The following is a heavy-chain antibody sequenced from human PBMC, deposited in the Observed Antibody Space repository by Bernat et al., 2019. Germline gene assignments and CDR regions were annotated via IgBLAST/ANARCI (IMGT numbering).Heavy chain of an antibody. CDR3: ARAPIAAAESDY. CDR1: GFTFSSYA. Sequence: EVQLVESGGGLVQPGGSLRLSCAASGFTFSSYAMHWVRQAPGKGLEYVSAISSNGGSTYYANSVKGRFTISRDNSKNTLYLQMGSLRAEDIAVYYCARAPIAAAESDYWGQGTLVTVSS. V-gene: IGHV3-64*01. CDR2: ISSNGGST. D-gene: IGHD6-13*01. J-gene: IGHJ4*02.